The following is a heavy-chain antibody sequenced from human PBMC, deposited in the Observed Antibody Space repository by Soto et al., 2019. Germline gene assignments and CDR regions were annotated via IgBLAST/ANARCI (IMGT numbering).Heavy chain of an antibody. V-gene: IGHV1-69*02. Sequence: QVQLVQSGAELKKPGSSVKVSCRSGGDTFSSYTVSWVRQAPRQGLEWMRRLIPVLGVTNYARKFQGRVSITAEKSTSTAYLELRSLTSEDSGVYYCARRRYCGADCYSQYYYGMYIWGQGTTVTVSS. CDR3: ARRRYCGADCYSQYYYGMYI. D-gene: IGHD2-21*02. J-gene: IGHJ6*02. CDR1: GDTFSSYT. CDR2: LIPVLGVT.